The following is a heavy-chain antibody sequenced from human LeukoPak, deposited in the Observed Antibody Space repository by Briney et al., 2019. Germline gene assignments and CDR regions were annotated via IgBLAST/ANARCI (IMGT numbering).Heavy chain of an antibody. CDR2: ISTTGST. J-gene: IGHJ5*01. V-gene: IGHV4-4*09. Sequence: SETLSLTCTVSGTSISRHYWSWLRQSAGLGLEWLGYISTTGSTTYNPSLEGRVTMPEDPSQNQLSLTLSSVTAADTAVYLRARQGGLWVGDLGGWFDFWGQGIQVTVSS. CDR1: GTSISRHY. CDR3: ARQGGLWVGDLGGWFDF. D-gene: IGHD3-10*01.